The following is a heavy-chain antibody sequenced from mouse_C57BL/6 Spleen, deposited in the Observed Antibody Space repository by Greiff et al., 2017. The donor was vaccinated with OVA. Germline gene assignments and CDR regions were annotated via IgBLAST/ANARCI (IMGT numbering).Heavy chain of an antibody. J-gene: IGHJ3*01. V-gene: IGHV2-3*01. CDR3: AKGDGLDYGPWFAY. D-gene: IGHD2-4*01. CDR1: GFSLTSYG. CDR2: IWGDGST. Sequence: VQLQQSGPGLVAPSQSLSITCTVSGFSLTSYGVSWVRQPPGKGLEWLGVIWGDGSTNYHSALISRLSISKDNSKSQVFLKLNSLQTDDTATYYCAKGDGLDYGPWFAYWGQGTLVTVSA.